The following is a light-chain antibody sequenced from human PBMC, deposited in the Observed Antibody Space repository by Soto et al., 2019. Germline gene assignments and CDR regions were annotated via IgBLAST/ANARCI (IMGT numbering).Light chain of an antibody. J-gene: IGLJ1*01. CDR1: TNDVDDYKY. V-gene: IGLV2-14*03. CDR3: SSYTNINTRACV. Sequence: QSVLTQPASVSGSPGQSITISCSGTTNDVDDYKYFSWYQQHPGKAPKLLIFDVSHRPSGASNRFSGSKSGNTASLTISGLQSEDEADYYCSSYTNINTRACVFGTGTKLTVL. CDR2: DVS.